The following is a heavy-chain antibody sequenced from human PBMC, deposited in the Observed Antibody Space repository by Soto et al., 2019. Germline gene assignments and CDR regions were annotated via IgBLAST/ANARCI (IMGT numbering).Heavy chain of an antibody. CDR3: ARVGHITNYGMAV. CDR1: GGTFSSYP. Sequence: QVQLVQSGAEVKKPGSSVKVSCEASGGTFSSYPINWVRQAPGQGLEWMGGIIPFFGTSNYAQKFQGRVTITADDSTSTDYMELRSLRSEDTAVYYCARVGHITNYGMAVWGQGTTVTVS. V-gene: IGHV1-69*01. J-gene: IGHJ6*02. CDR2: IIPFFGTS. D-gene: IGHD1-26*01.